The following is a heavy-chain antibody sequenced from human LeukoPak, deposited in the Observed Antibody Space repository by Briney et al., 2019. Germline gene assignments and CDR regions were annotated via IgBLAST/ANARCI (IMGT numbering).Heavy chain of an antibody. V-gene: IGHV3-7*04. Sequence: GGSLRPSCAASGFTLSTYWMSWVRQATGKGLEWVANIKQDGSTKYYVDSVKGRFTISRDNAKNSLYLQMNSLRADDTAIYYCVRAVAAADSYWGQGTLVTVSS. D-gene: IGHD6-13*01. CDR3: VRAVAAADSY. CDR2: IKQDGSTK. CDR1: GFTLSTYW. J-gene: IGHJ4*02.